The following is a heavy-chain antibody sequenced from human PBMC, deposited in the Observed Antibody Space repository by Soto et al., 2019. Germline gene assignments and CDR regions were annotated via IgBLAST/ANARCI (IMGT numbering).Heavy chain of an antibody. Sequence: PGESLKISCKASGYSFTTYWIGWVRQMPGKGLEWMGIIYPSDSETRYSPSFQGQVTISVDRSINTAYLQWSSLKASDTAVYYCARRGRVAGGCSSQRDGLDVWGQRTTVTVSS. J-gene: IGHJ6*02. D-gene: IGHD2-15*01. CDR1: GYSFTTYW. CDR2: IYPSDSET. CDR3: ARRGRVAGGCSSQRDGLDV. V-gene: IGHV5-51*01.